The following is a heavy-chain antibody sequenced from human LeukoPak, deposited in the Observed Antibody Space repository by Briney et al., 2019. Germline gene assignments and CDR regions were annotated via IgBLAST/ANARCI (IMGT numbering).Heavy chain of an antibody. J-gene: IGHJ4*02. D-gene: IGHD2-15*01. V-gene: IGHV3-7*03. CDR1: GFTFSSYW. CDR3: ASLGSCYSDFDY. CDR2: IKQDGSEK. Sequence: GGSLRLSCAASGFTFSSYWMSWVRQARGKGLEGVANIKQDGSEKYYVDSVKRRFTISRDNAKNSLYLQMNSLRAEDTAVYYCASLGSCYSDFDYWGQGTLVTVSS.